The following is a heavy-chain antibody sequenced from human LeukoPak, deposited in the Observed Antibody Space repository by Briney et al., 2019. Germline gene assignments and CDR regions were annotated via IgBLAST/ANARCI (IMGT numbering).Heavy chain of an antibody. CDR3: ARLAGDGY. V-gene: IGHV1-3*01. D-gene: IGHD1-14*01. Sequence: ASVKVSCKASGYPFVSYVIHWVRQAPGQRLEWMGWINPDNGNAEYTQKFQGRVTITRDTSASTAYMELSSLRSEDTAVYYCARLAGDGYWGQGTLVTVSS. CDR1: GYPFVSYV. CDR2: INPDNGNA. J-gene: IGHJ4*02.